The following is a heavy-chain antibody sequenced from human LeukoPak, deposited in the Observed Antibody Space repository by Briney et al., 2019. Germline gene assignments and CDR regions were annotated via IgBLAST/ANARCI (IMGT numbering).Heavy chain of an antibody. D-gene: IGHD5-24*01. CDR2: IYYSGST. V-gene: IGHV4-59*01. CDR1: GGSISSYY. CDR3: ASSVEMATEFDY. Sequence: SETLSLTCSVSGGSISSYYWSWIRQPPGKGLEWIGYIYYSGSTNYNPSLKSRVTISVDTSKNQFSLKLSSVTAADTAVYYCASSVEMATEFDYWGQGTRVTVSS. J-gene: IGHJ4*02.